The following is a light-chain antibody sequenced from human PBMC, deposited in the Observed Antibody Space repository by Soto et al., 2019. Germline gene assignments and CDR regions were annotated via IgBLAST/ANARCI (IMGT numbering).Light chain of an antibody. V-gene: IGKV1-8*01. CDR3: QQYYSYPRT. CDR2: AAS. Sequence: ALRMTQSPSSFSASTGDRVTITCRASQGISSYLAWYRQKPGKAPKLLIYAASTLQSGVPSRFSGSGSGTDFTLTISCLQSEDFATYYCQQYYSYPRTFGQGTKVEIK. CDR1: QGISSY. J-gene: IGKJ1*01.